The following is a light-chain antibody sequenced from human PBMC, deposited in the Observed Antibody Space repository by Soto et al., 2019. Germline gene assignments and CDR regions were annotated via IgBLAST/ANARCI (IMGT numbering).Light chain of an antibody. Sequence: QSVLTQPPSVSGAPGQKVTISCSGSSSNIGNNYVSWYQQLPGTDPKLLIYDNNKRPSGIPDRFSGSKSGTSATLGITGLQTGDEADYYCGTWDSSLSAGVFGGGTKLTVL. V-gene: IGLV1-51*01. CDR3: GTWDSSLSAGV. CDR1: SSNIGNNY. CDR2: DNN. J-gene: IGLJ3*02.